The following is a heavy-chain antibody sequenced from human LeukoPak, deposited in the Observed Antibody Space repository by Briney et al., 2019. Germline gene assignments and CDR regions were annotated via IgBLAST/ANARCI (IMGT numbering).Heavy chain of an antibody. V-gene: IGHV1-2*06. D-gene: IGHD6-13*01. J-gene: IGHJ4*02. CDR1: GYTFTGYY. Sequence: ASVKVSCXASGYTFTGYYMHWVRQAPGQGLEWMGRINPNSGGTNYAQKFQGRVTMTRDTSISTAYMELSRLRSDDTAVYYCASYSSSWLINDYWGQGTLVTVPS. CDR3: ASYSSSWLINDY. CDR2: INPNSGGT.